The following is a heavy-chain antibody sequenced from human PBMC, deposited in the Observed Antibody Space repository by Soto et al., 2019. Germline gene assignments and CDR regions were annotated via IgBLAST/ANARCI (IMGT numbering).Heavy chain of an antibody. CDR1: GFTFSSYG. V-gene: IGHV3-33*01. Sequence: QVQLVESGGGVVQPGRSLRLSCAASGFTFSSYGMHWVRQAPGKGLEWVAVIWYDGSNKYYADSVKGRFTISRDNSKNTLYLQMNTLRSDDTAVYYCARGYCSGGSCFEIDYLGQGTLVTVSS. CDR2: IWYDGSNK. J-gene: IGHJ4*02. D-gene: IGHD2-15*01. CDR3: ARGYCSGGSCFEIDY.